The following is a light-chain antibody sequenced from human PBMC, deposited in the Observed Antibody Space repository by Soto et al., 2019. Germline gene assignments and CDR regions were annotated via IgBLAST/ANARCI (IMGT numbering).Light chain of an antibody. CDR1: QSVGSN. V-gene: IGKV3-15*01. CDR2: GVS. CDR3: QQYNNWPPYT. Sequence: EIVMTQSPVTLSVSPGERATLSCRASQSVGSNLAWYQQKPGQAPRLLIYGVSTRATGIPARFSGSGSGTEFTLTISSLQSEDFVVYYCQQYNNWPPYTFGQGTKLEIK. J-gene: IGKJ2*01.